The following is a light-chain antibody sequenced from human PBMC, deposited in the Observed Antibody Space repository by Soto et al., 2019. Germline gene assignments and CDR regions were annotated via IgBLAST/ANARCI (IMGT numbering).Light chain of an antibody. CDR2: GNF. V-gene: IGLV1-40*01. Sequence: QSVLTQPPSVSGAPGQRVTISCAGGSSSIGAGYDVHWYQQLPGTAPKLLIYGNFNRPSGVPDRFSGSKSGTSASLAITGHQAGDEADYYCQSYDSSLSGVVFGGGTKLTVL. J-gene: IGLJ2*01. CDR1: SSSIGAGYD. CDR3: QSYDSSLSGVV.